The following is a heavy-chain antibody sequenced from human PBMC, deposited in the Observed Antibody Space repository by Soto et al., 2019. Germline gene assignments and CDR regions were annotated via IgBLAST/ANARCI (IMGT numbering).Heavy chain of an antibody. V-gene: IGHV3-30*18. Sequence: GGSLRLSCAASGFTFSSYGVHWVRQAPGKGLEWVAVISYDGSNKYYADSVKGRFTISRDNSKNTLYLQMSSLRAEDTAVYYCAKSAQYDFWSGYSRYYGMDVWGQGTTVTVSS. D-gene: IGHD3-3*01. CDR3: AKSAQYDFWSGYSRYYGMDV. J-gene: IGHJ6*02. CDR2: ISYDGSNK. CDR1: GFTFSSYG.